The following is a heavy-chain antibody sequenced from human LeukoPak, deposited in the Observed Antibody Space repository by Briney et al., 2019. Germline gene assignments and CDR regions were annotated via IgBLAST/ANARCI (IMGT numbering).Heavy chain of an antibody. Sequence: GGSLRLSCAASGFTFSSFAISWVRQGPGKGLEWVASISGRGDGTSYADSVKGRFTISRDNTENTLYLQMNSLRAEDTAVYYCAKAEYCSSTTCYAFDVWGQGTMVTVSS. CDR2: ISGRGDGT. CDR3: AKAEYCSSTTCYAFDV. V-gene: IGHV3-23*01. D-gene: IGHD2-2*01. CDR1: GFTFSSFA. J-gene: IGHJ3*01.